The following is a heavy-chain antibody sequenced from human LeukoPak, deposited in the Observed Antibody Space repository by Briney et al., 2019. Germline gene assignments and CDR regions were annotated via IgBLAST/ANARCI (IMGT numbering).Heavy chain of an antibody. CDR1: GFTFSIYS. V-gene: IGHV3-48*04. Sequence: GGSLRLSCAVCGFTFSIYSIEWVRHAPGEGLEWLSYISSSRSTIYYADSVKGGLTIYRDNAKHSVYLQMKSLRVEDTAVYYCARVWSSGYTKDYWGEGTLVTVSS. D-gene: IGHD3-22*01. CDR3: ARVWSSGYTKDY. CDR2: ISSSRSTI. J-gene: IGHJ4*02.